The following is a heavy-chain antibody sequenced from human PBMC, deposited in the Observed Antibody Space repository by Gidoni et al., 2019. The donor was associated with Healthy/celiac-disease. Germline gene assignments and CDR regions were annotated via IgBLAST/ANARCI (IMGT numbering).Heavy chain of an antibody. Sequence: QVQLVESGGGVVQPGRSLRRSCAASGFPFSRYGMHWVRQAPGKGLEWVAVIWYDGSNKYYADSVKGRFTISRDNSKNSLYLQMNSLRAEDTAVYYCARAYLEMATIEYYYYYYMDVWGKGTTVTVSS. CDR1: GFPFSRYG. J-gene: IGHJ6*03. V-gene: IGHV3-33*01. D-gene: IGHD5-12*01. CDR3: ARAYLEMATIEYYYYYYMDV. CDR2: IWYDGSNK.